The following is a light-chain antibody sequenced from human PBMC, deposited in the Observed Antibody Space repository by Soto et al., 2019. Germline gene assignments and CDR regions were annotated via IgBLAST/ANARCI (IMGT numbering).Light chain of an antibody. V-gene: IGKV3-20*01. Sequence: EIVLTQSPGTLSLSPGERATLYCRARQSVSSSYLAWYQQKPGQAPRLLIYGASSRATGIPDRFSGSGSGTDFTLTISRLEPEDFAVYSCQQYCRSRTFGPGTKVDIK. CDR1: QSVSSSY. CDR2: GAS. CDR3: QQYCRSRT. J-gene: IGKJ3*01.